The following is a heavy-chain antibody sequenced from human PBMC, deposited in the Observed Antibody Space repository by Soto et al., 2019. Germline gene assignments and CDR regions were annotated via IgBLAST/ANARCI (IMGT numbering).Heavy chain of an antibody. D-gene: IGHD1-1*01. J-gene: IGHJ4*02. Sequence: GASLQISCKGSGYSFTRYWIRREHQMPGEGLEWMGKINPSDSYTNYGPSFQGHVTISADKSISTAYLQWSSLKASDTAMYYCARHQAGIYPSFDYWGQGTLVTVSS. CDR2: INPSDSYT. V-gene: IGHV5-10-1*01. CDR3: ARHQAGIYPSFDY. CDR1: GYSFTRYW.